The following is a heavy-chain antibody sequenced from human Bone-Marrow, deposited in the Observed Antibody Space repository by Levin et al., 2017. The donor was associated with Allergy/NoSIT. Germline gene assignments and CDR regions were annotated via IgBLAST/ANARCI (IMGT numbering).Heavy chain of an antibody. CDR2: INSKNGGT. CDR3: ARDLNLNSFCSSATCVVLDA. D-gene: IGHD2-2*01. V-gene: IGHV1-2*02. Sequence: ASVKVSCKTSGYSFSDHYIHWVRQAPGQGFQWIGSINSKNGGTNTADKFRGRVTMTRDTSINTAFMELTGLSSDDTAVYYCARDLNLNSFCSSATCVVLDAWSQGTLVTVSS. J-gene: IGHJ5*02. CDR1: GYSFSDHY.